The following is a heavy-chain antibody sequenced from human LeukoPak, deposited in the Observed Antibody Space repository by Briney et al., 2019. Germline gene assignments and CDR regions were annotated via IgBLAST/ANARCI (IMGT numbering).Heavy chain of an antibody. Sequence: GESLKISCKASAYSFTSYWIGWVRQMPGKGLEWMGIIYPGDSDTRYSPSFQGQVTISADKSISTAYLQWSSRKGSGTAMYYCARHYYYDSSGSYAFDIWGQGTMVTVSS. CDR2: IYPGDSDT. CDR1: AYSFTSYW. CDR3: ARHYYYDSSGSYAFDI. V-gene: IGHV5-51*01. J-gene: IGHJ3*02. D-gene: IGHD3-22*01.